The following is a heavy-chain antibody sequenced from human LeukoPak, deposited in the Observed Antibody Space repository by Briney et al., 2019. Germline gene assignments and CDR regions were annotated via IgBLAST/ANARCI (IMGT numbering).Heavy chain of an antibody. CDR1: GYTFTGYY. V-gene: IGHV1-2*02. CDR2: INPNSGGT. Sequence: ASVKVSCKASGYTFTGYYMHWVRQAPGQGLEWMGWINPNSGGTNYAQEFQGRVTMTRDTSISTAYMELSRLRSDDTAVYYCARVPFYYYDSSGYYYGWGQGTLVTVSS. CDR3: ARVPFYYYDSSGYYYG. J-gene: IGHJ4*02. D-gene: IGHD3-22*01.